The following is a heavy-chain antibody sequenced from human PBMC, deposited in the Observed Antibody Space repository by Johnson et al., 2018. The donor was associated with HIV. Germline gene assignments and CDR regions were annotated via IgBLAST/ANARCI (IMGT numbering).Heavy chain of an antibody. V-gene: IGHV3-30-3*01. CDR1: GFTFSSYA. CDR3: ARDDLRDTGAFDI. Sequence: QVQLVASGGGVVQPGRSLRLSCAVSGFTFSSYAMHWVRQAPGKGLEWVAIISYDGSNKYYADSVKGRFTISRDNSKNTLYLQMNSLRAEDTAVYYCARDDLRDTGAFDIWGQGTMVTVSS. D-gene: IGHD2-8*02. J-gene: IGHJ3*02. CDR2: ISYDGSNK.